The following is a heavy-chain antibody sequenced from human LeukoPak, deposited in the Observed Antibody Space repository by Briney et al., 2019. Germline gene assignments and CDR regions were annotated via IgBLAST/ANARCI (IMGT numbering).Heavy chain of an antibody. CDR2: IYYSGST. J-gene: IGHJ6*03. Sequence: SETLSLTCTVSGGSISSYYWSWIRQPPGKGLEWIGYIYYSGSTNYNPSLKSRVTISVDTSKNQFSLKLSSVTAADTAVYYCASYHGVYSSSPDYYYYYYMDVWGKGTTVTVSS. CDR1: GGSISSYY. CDR3: ASYHGVYSSSPDYYYYYYMDV. D-gene: IGHD6-6*01. V-gene: IGHV4-59*01.